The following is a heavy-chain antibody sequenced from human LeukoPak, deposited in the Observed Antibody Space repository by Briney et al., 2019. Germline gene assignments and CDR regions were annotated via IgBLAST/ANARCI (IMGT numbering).Heavy chain of an antibody. V-gene: IGHV1-2*02. CDR2: INPNSGGT. J-gene: IGHJ1*01. CDR3: ARELTTVTTFEYFQH. Sequence: GASVKVSCKASGYTFTGYYMHCVRQAPGQGLEWMGLINPNSGGTNYAQKFQGRVTMTRDTSISTAYMELSRLRSDDTAVYYCARELTTVTTFEYFQHWGQGTLVTVSS. D-gene: IGHD4-17*01. CDR1: GYTFTGYY.